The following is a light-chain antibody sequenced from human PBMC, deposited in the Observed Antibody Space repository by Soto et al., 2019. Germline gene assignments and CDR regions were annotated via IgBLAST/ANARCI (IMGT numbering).Light chain of an antibody. CDR3: SSYTKTSTLVV. V-gene: IGLV2-14*01. CDR1: SNDIGAYNY. J-gene: IGLJ3*02. Sequence: QSVLTQPASVSGSPGQSITISCTGTSNDIGAYNYVSWYQQSPDKAPKLLIYDVNNRPSGVSTRFSGSKSGNTASLTISGLQAEDAADYYCSSYTKTSTLVVFGGGTKLTVL. CDR2: DVN.